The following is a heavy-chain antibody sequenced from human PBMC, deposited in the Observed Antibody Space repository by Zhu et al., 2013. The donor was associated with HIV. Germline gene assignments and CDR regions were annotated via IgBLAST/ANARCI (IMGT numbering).Heavy chain of an antibody. D-gene: IGHD4-17*01. V-gene: IGHV1-69*01. CDR3: ARGGQTSVYVDYETIFYYYGMDV. CDR1: GGTFSSYA. J-gene: IGHJ6*02. Sequence: QVQLVQSGTEVKKPGSSVKVSCKASGGTFSSYAIGWVRQAPGHGLEWMGGIIPIFRTSHYAQKFQDRVTITADESTTTAYMELTRLTSEDTAVYYCARGGQTSVYVDYETIFYYYGMDVWGQGTTVTVSS. CDR2: IIPIFRTS.